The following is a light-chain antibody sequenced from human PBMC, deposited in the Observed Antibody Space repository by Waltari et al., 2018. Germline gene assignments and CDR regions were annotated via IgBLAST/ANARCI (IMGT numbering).Light chain of an antibody. CDR2: AAS. CDR3: QQSYSTQLT. V-gene: IGKV1-39*01. CDR1: QSISSY. J-gene: IGKJ4*01. Sequence: DIQMTQSPSSLSASVGDRVTITCRASQSISSYLNWYQQKPGKAPKLLIYAASSLQSGVPSRFSGSGSATDFTLTISSLQPEDFATYYCQQSYSTQLTFGGGTKVEIK.